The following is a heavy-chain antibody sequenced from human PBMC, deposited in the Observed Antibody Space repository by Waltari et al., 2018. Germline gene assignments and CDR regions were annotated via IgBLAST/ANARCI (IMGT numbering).Heavy chain of an antibody. CDR2: MQYRGST. D-gene: IGHD4-17*01. CDR1: GGSISTNST. Sequence: QLQLQASGPGLVQPSETLSLTCTVSGGSISTNSTWGWIRQPPGKGLEWMGNMQYRGSTFYNPSLKSRVTISLDTSKNQFSLRLSSVGAADTAVYFCGRIAFGDDGGYFQHWGQGTLVTVSS. V-gene: IGHV4-39*01. J-gene: IGHJ1*01. CDR3: GRIAFGDDGGYFQH.